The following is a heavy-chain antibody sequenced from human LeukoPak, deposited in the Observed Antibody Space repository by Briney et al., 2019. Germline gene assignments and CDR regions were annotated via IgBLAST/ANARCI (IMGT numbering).Heavy chain of an antibody. CDR2: ISYDGSNK. V-gene: IGHV3-30-3*01. CDR3: ASAGIVGATGAFDI. CDR1: GFTFSSYA. Sequence: GRSLRLSCAASGFTFSSYAMHWVRQAPGKGLEWVAVISYDGSNKYYADSVKGRFTISRDNSKNTLYLQMNSLRAEDTAVYYCASAGIVGATGAFDIWGQGTMVTVSS. D-gene: IGHD1-26*01. J-gene: IGHJ3*02.